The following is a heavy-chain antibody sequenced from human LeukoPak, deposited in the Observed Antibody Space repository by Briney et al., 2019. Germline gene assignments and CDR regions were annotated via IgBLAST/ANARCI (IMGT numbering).Heavy chain of an antibody. V-gene: IGHV4-59*08. CDR2: IYYSGST. CDR1: GGSISSYY. J-gene: IGHJ1*01. Sequence: PSETLSLTCTVSGGSISSYYWSWIRQPPGKGLEWSGDIYYSGSTNYNPSLKSRVTISIDTSKNQFSLKLSSVTAADTAAYYCATGTAATPGVPEYFQHWGQGTLVTVSS. D-gene: IGHD6-13*01. CDR3: ATGTAATPGVPEYFQH.